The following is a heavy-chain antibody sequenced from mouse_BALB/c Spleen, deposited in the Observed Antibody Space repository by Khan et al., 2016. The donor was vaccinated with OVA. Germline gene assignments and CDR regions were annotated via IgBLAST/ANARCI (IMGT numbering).Heavy chain of an antibody. CDR1: GYTFTTAG. J-gene: IGHJ4*01. CDR3: ARGAASYYRNDGGAMEY. V-gene: IGHV9-4*02. D-gene: IGHD2-14*01. Sequence: QIQLVQSGPELKKPGETVRISCKASGYTFTTAGIQWVQKMPGKGLKWIGWINTHSGVPKYAEDFKGRFAFSLEISVSTPYFQITNLINEETATYLWARGAASYYRNDGGAMEYWGQGTSVTVSS. CDR2: INTHSGVP.